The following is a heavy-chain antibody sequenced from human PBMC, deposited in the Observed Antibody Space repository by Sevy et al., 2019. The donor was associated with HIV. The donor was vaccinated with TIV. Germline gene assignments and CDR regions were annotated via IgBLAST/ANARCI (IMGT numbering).Heavy chain of an antibody. CDR1: GYTLTELS. J-gene: IGHJ6*02. Sequence: ASVKVSCKVSGYTLTELSMHWVRQAPGKGLEWMGGFDPEDGETIYAQKFQGRVTMTEDTSTDTANMELSSLGSEDTAVYYCATGLLIFGKGYYYYGMDVWGQGTTVTVSS. V-gene: IGHV1-24*01. D-gene: IGHD3-3*01. CDR3: ATGLLIFGKGYYYYGMDV. CDR2: FDPEDGET.